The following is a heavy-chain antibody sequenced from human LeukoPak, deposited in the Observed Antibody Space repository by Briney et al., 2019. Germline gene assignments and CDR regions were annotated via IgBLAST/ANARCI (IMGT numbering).Heavy chain of an antibody. V-gene: IGHV1-69*04. CDR3: ARDSDGSTRNYGMDV. Sequence: GASVKVSCKASGGTFSSYAISWVRQAPGQGLEWMGRIIPILGIANYAQKFQGRVTITADKPTSTAYMELSSLRSEDTAVYYCARDSDGSTRNYGMDVWGQGTTVTVSS. CDR1: GGTFSSYA. CDR2: IIPILGIA. D-gene: IGHD1-1*01. J-gene: IGHJ6*02.